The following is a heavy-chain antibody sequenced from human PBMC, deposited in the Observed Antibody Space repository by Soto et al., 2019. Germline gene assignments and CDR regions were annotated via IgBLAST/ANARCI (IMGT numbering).Heavy chain of an antibody. V-gene: IGHV2-5*02. D-gene: IGHD2-8*02. CDR3: AHLSWAACGTGYYCDC. J-gene: IGHJ4*02. Sequence: QITLKESGPTLVKPTQTLTLTCTFSGFSFTTDGMGVGWIRQPPGKAPEWLALIYWDDDKRYSPSLKSRLTITKDASRNQGVLTLTHMDPADTATYCCAHLSWAACGTGYYCDCWGQGTLVNASS. CDR2: IYWDDDK. CDR1: GFSFTTDGMG.